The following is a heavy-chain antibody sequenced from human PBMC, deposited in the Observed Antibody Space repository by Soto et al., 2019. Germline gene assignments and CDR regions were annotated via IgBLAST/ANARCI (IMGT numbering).Heavy chain of an antibody. CDR3: VRDGTKTLRDWFDP. J-gene: IGHJ5*02. D-gene: IGHD1-1*01. Sequence: LSLTCTVSGASISGFYWSWIRKSAGKGLEWIGRIYATGTTDYNPSLKSRVMMSVDTSKKQFSLKLRSVTAADTAVYYCVRDGTKTLRDWFDPSGQGISVRVSS. CDR1: GASISGFY. V-gene: IGHV4-4*07. CDR2: IYATGTT.